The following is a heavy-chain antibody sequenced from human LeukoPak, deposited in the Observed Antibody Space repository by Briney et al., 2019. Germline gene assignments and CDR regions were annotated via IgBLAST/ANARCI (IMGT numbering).Heavy chain of an antibody. CDR3: ARDFSAGYYDILTGSLVDY. CDR1: RFTFSDYY. Sequence: PGGSLRLSCAASRFTFSDYYMSWIRQAPGKGLEWVSYISSSSNYTNYADSVKGRFTISRDNAKNPLYLQMNSLRAEDTAVYYYARDFSAGYYDILTGSLVDYWGQGTQASVSS. CDR2: ISSSSNYT. V-gene: IGHV3-11*06. J-gene: IGHJ4*02. D-gene: IGHD3-9*01.